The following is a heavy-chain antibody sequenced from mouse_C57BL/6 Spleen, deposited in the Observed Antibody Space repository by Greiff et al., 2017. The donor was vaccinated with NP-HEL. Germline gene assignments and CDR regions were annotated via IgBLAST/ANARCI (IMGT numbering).Heavy chain of an antibody. CDR1: GYAFSSYW. Sequence: VQLQESGAELVKPGASVKISCKASGYAFSSYWMNWVKQRPGKGLEWIGQIYPGDGATNYNGKFKGKATLTADKSSSTAYMQLSSLTSEDSAVYFCARDYGHYYAMDYWGQGTSVTVSS. D-gene: IGHD1-1*02. J-gene: IGHJ4*01. CDR2: IYPGDGAT. V-gene: IGHV1-80*01. CDR3: ARDYGHYYAMDY.